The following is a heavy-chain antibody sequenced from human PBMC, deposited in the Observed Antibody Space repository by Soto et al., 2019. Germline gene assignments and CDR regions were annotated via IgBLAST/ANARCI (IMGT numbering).Heavy chain of an antibody. Sequence: QVQLRQWGAGLLKPSETLSLTCAVYGGSFSGYYWSWIRQPPGKGLEWIGEINHSGSTNYNPSLKSRVTISVDTSKNQFSLKLTSVTAADTAVYYCARRYSSGWYHFDYWGQGTLVTVSS. CDR2: INHSGST. J-gene: IGHJ4*02. CDR1: GGSFSGYY. D-gene: IGHD6-19*01. V-gene: IGHV4-34*01. CDR3: ARRYSSGWYHFDY.